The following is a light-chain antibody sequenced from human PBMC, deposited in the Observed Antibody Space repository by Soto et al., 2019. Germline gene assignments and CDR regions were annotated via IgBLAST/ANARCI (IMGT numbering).Light chain of an antibody. V-gene: IGLV1-40*01. CDR2: GGN. Sequence: QSIMQPPPSLSGAPGRGVTISCAGGSSNIGAPYDVHWYQHLPGTAPKLLLYGGNNRPSGVPDRFSGSRPGTSASLAITGLQAEDEADYDCQSDDISLNKYVFATGTKVT. CDR3: QSDDISLNKYV. J-gene: IGLJ1*01. CDR1: SSNIGAPYD.